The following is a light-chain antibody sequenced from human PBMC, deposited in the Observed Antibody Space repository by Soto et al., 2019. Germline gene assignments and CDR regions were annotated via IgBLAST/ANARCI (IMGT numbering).Light chain of an antibody. CDR1: QSVGKNY. CDR3: HRYACSPLT. Sequence: EIVLTQSPGTLSLSPGESATLSCRASQSVGKNYLAWFQHKPGQAPRLVIYDASNTPTRVPNRFSGSGSGTDFNFTVSRLEPEDCAVYYSHRYACSPLTFGGGTKVDIK. CDR2: DAS. V-gene: IGKV3-20*01. J-gene: IGKJ4*02.